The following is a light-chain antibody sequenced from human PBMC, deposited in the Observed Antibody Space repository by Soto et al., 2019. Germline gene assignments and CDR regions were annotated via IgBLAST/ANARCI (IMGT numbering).Light chain of an antibody. CDR2: RAS. V-gene: IGKV1-5*03. Sequence: DIQMTQSPSTLSASVGDRVTITCRASQSIDTWLAWYQQKPGKAPKLLIYRASSLESGVPSRFRGSGSGTEFTLNISRLQTDDFSTYYRQRYDTYSVTFGPGTKVAIK. CDR3: QRYDTYSVT. J-gene: IGKJ3*01. CDR1: QSIDTW.